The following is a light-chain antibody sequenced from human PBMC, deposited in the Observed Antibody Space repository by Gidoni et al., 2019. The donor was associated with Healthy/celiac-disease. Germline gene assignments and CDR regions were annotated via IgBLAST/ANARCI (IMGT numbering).Light chain of an antibody. CDR1: KSVLYSSNNTNY. Sequence: DIVMTESPDSLAVSLGERATINCKSSKSVLYSSNNTNYLAWYQQKSGQPPKLLIYLASTRESGVPDRFSGSGAGTDFTLTISSLQAEDVAVYYWQQYYSTPFTFGPGTKVDIK. V-gene: IGKV4-1*01. CDR2: LAS. CDR3: QQYYSTPFT. J-gene: IGKJ3*01.